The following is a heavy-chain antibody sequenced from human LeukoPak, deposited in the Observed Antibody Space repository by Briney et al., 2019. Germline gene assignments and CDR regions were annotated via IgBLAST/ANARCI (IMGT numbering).Heavy chain of an antibody. D-gene: IGHD6-13*01. CDR3: AKGPYSSTWYWFDP. J-gene: IGHJ5*02. Sequence: GGSLRVSCAASGFTFSSYAMTWVRQAPGKGMECVSDISGSGDSTYYEDSVKGRFTISRDNFKNTLYLQMNSLRAEDTAVYYCAKGPYSSTWYWFDPWGQGTLVTVSS. CDR2: ISGSGDST. CDR1: GFTFSSYA. V-gene: IGHV3-23*01.